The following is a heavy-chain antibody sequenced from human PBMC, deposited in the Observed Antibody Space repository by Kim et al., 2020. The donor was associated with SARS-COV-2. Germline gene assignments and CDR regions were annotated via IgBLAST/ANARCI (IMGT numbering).Heavy chain of an antibody. CDR2: ISGGGVNK. J-gene: IGHJ6*01. CDR3: AKVVAVDDSNYYYYYGM. D-gene: IGHD5-12*01. Sequence: GGSLRLSCAASGFTFSSYAMRWVRQAPGKGLEWVSVISGGGVNKFYADSVRGRFTISRDNSKNTLYLQMNSLRDEDTALYYCAKVVAVDDSNYYYYYGM. V-gene: IGHV3-23*01. CDR1: GFTFSSYA.